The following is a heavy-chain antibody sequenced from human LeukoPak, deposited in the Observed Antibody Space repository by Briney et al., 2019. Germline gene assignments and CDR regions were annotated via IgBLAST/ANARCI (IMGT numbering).Heavy chain of an antibody. J-gene: IGHJ4*02. CDR2: IFYTGST. V-gene: IGHV4-59*08. D-gene: IGHD1-26*01. Sequence: SETPSLTCTVSGGSIRDYYWSWIRQPPGKALEWIGHIFYTGSTTYTPSLKTRLTISLDTSKNQFSLKLSAVTAADTAVYFCARHGGFGTYPLDYWGQGALVAVSS. CDR1: GGSIRDYY. CDR3: ARHGGFGTYPLDY.